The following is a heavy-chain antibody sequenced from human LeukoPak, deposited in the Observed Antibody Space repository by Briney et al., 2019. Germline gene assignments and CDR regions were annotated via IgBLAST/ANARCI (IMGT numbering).Heavy chain of an antibody. CDR1: GFTFSSYS. CDR3: ARDRDSSGVFDY. Sequence: PGGSLRLSCAASGFTFSSYSMNWVRQAPGKGLEWVSSISSSSYIYYADSVKGRFTISRDNAKNSLYLQMNSLRAEDTAVYYCARDRDSSGVFDYWGQGTLVTVSS. V-gene: IGHV3-21*01. J-gene: IGHJ4*02. D-gene: IGHD6-6*01. CDR2: ISSSSYI.